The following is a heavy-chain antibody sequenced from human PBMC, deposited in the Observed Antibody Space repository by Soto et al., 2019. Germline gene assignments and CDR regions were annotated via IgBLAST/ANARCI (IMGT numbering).Heavy chain of an antibody. V-gene: IGHV4-34*01. D-gene: IGHD6-13*01. CDR3: ARRSSRRPTRFDY. CDR1: GGSFSGYY. CDR2: INHSGST. Sequence: SETLSLTCAVYGGSFSGYYWSWIRQPPGKGLEWIGEINHSGSTNYNPSLKSRVTISVDTSKNQFSLKLSSVTAADTAVYYCARRSSRRPTRFDYWGQGTLVTVSS. J-gene: IGHJ4*02.